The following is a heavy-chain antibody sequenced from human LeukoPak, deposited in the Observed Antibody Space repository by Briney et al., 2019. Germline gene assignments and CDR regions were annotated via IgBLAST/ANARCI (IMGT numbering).Heavy chain of an antibody. CDR1: GFTFSNYA. J-gene: IGHJ3*02. CDR2: ITTTSSTM. CDR3: TRDYSSSSGRAFDI. Sequence: GGSLRLSCAASGFTFSNYAMNWVRQAPGKGLEWVSYITTTSSTMYYADSVKGRFTISRDNAKNSLYLQMNSLRAEDTAVYYCTRDYSSSSGRAFDIWGQGTMVTVSS. V-gene: IGHV3-48*01. D-gene: IGHD6-6*01.